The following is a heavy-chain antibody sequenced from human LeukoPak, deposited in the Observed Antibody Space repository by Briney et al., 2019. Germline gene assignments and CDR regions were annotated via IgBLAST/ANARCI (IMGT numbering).Heavy chain of an antibody. V-gene: IGHV3-33*01. Sequence: GGSLRLSCAASGFTFSSYGMHWVRQAPGKGLEWVAVIWYDGSNKYCADSVKGRFTISRDNSKNTLYLQMNSLRAEDTAVYYCARDRCTNGVCYDDYWGQGTLVAVSS. D-gene: IGHD2-8*01. CDR1: GFTFSSYG. CDR3: ARDRCTNGVCYDDY. J-gene: IGHJ4*02. CDR2: IWYDGSNK.